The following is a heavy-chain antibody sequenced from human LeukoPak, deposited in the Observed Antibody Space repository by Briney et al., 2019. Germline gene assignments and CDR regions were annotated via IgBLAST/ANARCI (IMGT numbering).Heavy chain of an antibody. CDR2: ISGSAGKS. D-gene: IGHD2-2*01. Sequence: GGSLRLSCTASGFTFSTYAMSWVRQAPGGGLEGVSGISGSAGKSYYTDSVKGRYTISRDKSKNTLHLQMSRLRAEDTALYYCVKDRCDRTTCPEVWGQGTLVTVSS. CDR3: VKDRCDRTTCPEV. CDR1: GFTFSTYA. J-gene: IGHJ4*02. V-gene: IGHV3-23*01.